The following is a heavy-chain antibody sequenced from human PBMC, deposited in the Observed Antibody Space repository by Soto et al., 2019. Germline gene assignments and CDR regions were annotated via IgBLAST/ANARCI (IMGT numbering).Heavy chain of an antibody. J-gene: IGHJ3*02. CDR2: INHSGST. CDR3: ARGGDTAMGDDAFDI. V-gene: IGHV4-34*01. CDR1: GGSFSGYY. Sequence: QVQLQQWGAGLLKPSETLSLTCAVYGGSFSGYYWSWIRQPPGKGLEWIGEINHSGSTNHNPSLKSRVTISVDTSKNQFSLKLSSVTAADTAVYYCARGGDTAMGDDAFDIWGQGTMVTVSS. D-gene: IGHD5-18*01.